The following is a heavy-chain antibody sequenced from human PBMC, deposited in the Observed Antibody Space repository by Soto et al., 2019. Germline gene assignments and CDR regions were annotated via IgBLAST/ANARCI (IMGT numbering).Heavy chain of an antibody. CDR3: ARPTDI. V-gene: IGHV4-30-2*01. CDR2: IYHSGNT. CDR1: AVAISGGGYS. Sequence: SEALSLTGSVAAVAISGGGYSWRWIRQQRGKGLEWIGYIYHSGNTYYTPSLKSRVTISVDRSKNQLSLKLSSVTAAATAVYYCARPTDIWGQGTMHT. J-gene: IGHJ3*02.